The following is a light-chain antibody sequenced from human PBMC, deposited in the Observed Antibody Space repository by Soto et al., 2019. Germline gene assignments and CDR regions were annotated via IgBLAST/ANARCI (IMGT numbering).Light chain of an antibody. CDR2: GAS. CDR1: QSVSSSY. Sequence: EIVLTQSPGTLSLSPGERATLSCRASQSVSSSYLAWYQQKPGQAPRLLIYGASSRATGIPDRFSGSGSGTDFTLTISRLESENFAVYYCQQYGSPPSLYTFGQETKLEIK. V-gene: IGKV3-20*01. J-gene: IGKJ2*01. CDR3: QQYGSPPSLYT.